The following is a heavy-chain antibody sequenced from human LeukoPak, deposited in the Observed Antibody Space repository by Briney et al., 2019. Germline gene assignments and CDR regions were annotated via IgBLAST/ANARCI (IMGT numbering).Heavy chain of an antibody. V-gene: IGHV3-30-3*01. CDR3: ARDERFRTVVEGY. CDR2: ISYDGSNK. Sequence: GGSLRLSCAASGFTFSSYALHWVRQAPGKGLEWVAVISYDGSNKYYADSVKGRFTISRDNSKNTLYLQMNSLRAEDTAVYYCARDERFRTVVEGYWGQGTLVTVSS. D-gene: IGHD4-23*01. J-gene: IGHJ4*02. CDR1: GFTFSSYA.